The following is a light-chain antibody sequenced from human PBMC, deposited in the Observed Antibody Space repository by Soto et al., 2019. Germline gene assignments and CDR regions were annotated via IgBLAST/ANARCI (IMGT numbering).Light chain of an antibody. CDR3: QQSYSTPWT. J-gene: IGKJ1*01. CDR2: AAS. V-gene: IGKV1-39*01. Sequence: GDRVTITCRASQSISSWLAWYQQKPGKAPKRLIYAASSLQSGVPSRFSGSGSGTGFTLTISSLQPEDFATYYCQQSYSTPWTFGQGTKVDIK. CDR1: QSISSW.